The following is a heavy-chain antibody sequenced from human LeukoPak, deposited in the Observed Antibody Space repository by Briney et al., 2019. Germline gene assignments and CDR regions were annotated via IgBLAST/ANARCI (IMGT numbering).Heavy chain of an antibody. V-gene: IGHV7-4-1*02. CDR1: GYSFTTYA. CDR2: INTNTGNP. D-gene: IGHD6-13*01. Sequence: GASVTVSCKASGYSFTTYAMNWVRQAPGQGLEWMGWINTNTGNPTYAQGFTGRFVFSLDTSVSTAYLQISSLKAEDTAVYYCACRYSSSLNGMDVWGQGTTVTVSS. CDR3: ACRYSSSLNGMDV. J-gene: IGHJ6*02.